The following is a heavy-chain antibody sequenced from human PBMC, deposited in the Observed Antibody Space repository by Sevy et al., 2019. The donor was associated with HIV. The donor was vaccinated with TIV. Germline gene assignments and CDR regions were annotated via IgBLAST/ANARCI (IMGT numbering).Heavy chain of an antibody. J-gene: IGHJ6*02. D-gene: IGHD2-15*01. CDR1: GFTFSTYD. CDR2: IKEDGSER. CDR3: ARHCSGGSCYSLLPHYYYGMDV. V-gene: IGHV3-7*01. Sequence: GGSLRLSCTASGFTFSTYDIHWVRQAPGKGLEWVANIKEDGSERNYLDSVKGRFTISRDNAKESLYLQINSLRAEDTAVYYCARHCSGGSCYSLLPHYYYGMDVWGQGTTVTVSS.